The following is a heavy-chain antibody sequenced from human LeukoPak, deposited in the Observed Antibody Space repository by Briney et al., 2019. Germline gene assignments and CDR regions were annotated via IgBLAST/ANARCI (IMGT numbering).Heavy chain of an antibody. J-gene: IGHJ6*03. CDR2: IIPIFGTA. CDR3: ARGDYYGSGVAYYYYYMDV. D-gene: IGHD3-10*01. Sequence: ASVKVSFKASGGTFSRYAISWGRQAPGQGLEWVGGIIPIFGTANYAQKFQGRVTITTDESTSTAYMELSSLRSEDTAVYYCARGDYYGSGVAYYYYYMDVWGKGTTVTVSS. CDR1: GGTFSRYA. V-gene: IGHV1-69*05.